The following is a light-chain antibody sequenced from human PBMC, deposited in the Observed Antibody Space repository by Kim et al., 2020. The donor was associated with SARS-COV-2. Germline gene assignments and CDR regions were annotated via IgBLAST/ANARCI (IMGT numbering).Light chain of an antibody. CDR1: QDISSS. J-gene: IGKJ1*01. CDR3: QQAKNFPWT. CDR2: AAF. V-gene: IGKV1-12*01. Sequence: DIQMTQSPSSVSASVGDRVTITCRASQDISSSLAWYQQKPGKAPKLLIYAAFSLQSGVPSRFSGSGSGTDFTLAISSLQPDDFATYYCQQAKNFPWTFGQGTKVDIK.